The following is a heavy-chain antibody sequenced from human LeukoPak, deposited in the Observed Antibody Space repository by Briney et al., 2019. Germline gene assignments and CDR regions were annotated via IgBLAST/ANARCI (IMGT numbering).Heavy chain of an antibody. CDR3: ARDEGSSGLVDY. V-gene: IGHV1-46*01. CDR1: GYTFSSYY. D-gene: IGHD6-19*01. J-gene: IGHJ4*02. CDR2: LNPSGGST. Sequence: ASVKVSCKASGYTFSSYYIYWVRQGPGQGLEWMGILNPSGGSTTYAQRFQGRVTMTRDTPTSTVYMEMSSLRSEDTAVYYCARDEGSSGLVDYWGQGTLVTVSS.